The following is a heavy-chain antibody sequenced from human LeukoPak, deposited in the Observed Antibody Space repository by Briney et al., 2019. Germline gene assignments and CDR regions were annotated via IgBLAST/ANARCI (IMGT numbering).Heavy chain of an antibody. J-gene: IGHJ4*02. CDR3: ARDQYYYDSSGYHRY. CDR1: GFTVITNY. Sequence: GGSLRLSCAASGFTVITNYMNWVRQAPGRGLEWVSVIYSGGSTYYTDSVRGRFTISRDNVKNSLYLQMNSLRAEDTAVYYCARDQYYYDSSGYHRYWGQGTLVSVSS. D-gene: IGHD3-22*01. CDR2: IYSGGST. V-gene: IGHV3-66*01.